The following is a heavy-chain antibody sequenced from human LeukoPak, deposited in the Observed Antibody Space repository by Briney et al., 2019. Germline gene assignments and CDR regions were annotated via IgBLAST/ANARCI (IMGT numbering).Heavy chain of an antibody. Sequence: PGGSLRLSCAASGFTFSSYEMNWVRQAPGKGLEWVSYISSSGSTIYYADSVKGRFTISRANAKNSLYLPMNSLRAEDTAVYYCATPPYCGGDCLEYFQHWGQGTLVTVSS. CDR2: ISSSGSTI. CDR1: GFTFSSYE. V-gene: IGHV3-48*03. CDR3: ATPPYCGGDCLEYFQH. D-gene: IGHD2-21*02. J-gene: IGHJ1*01.